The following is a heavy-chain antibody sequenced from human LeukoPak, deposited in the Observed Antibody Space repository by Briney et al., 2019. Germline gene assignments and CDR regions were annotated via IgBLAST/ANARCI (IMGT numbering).Heavy chain of an antibody. CDR2: ISSSSSYI. V-gene: IGHV3-21*01. D-gene: IGHD5-12*01. J-gene: IGHJ4*02. CDR1: GFTFNSYS. CDR3: ARDKGGYDSTLIDY. Sequence: GGSLRLFCAASGFTFNSYSMNWVRQAPGKGLEWVSSISSSSSYIYYADSVKGRFTISRDNAKNSLYLQMNSLRAEDTAVYYCARDKGGYDSTLIDYWGQGTLVTVSS.